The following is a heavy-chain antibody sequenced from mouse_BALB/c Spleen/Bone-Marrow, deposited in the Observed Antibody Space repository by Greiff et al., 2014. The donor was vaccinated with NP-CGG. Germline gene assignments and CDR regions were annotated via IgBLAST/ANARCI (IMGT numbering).Heavy chain of an antibody. CDR3: ARPRMITTYFDV. CDR2: INTGGTYI. Sequence: EVQVVESGGGLVKPGGSLKLSCAASGFTFSTYAMSWVRRTPEKRLEWVATINTGGTYIYYADSVKGRFTISRDNAKNTLYLQMSSLRSEDTAMFYCARPRMITTYFDVWGAGTTVTVSS. D-gene: IGHD2-4*01. J-gene: IGHJ1*01. V-gene: IGHV5-9-3*01. CDR1: GFTFSTYA.